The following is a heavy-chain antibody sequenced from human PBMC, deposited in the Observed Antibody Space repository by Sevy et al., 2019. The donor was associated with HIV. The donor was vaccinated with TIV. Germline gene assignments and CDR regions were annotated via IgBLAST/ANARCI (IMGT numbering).Heavy chain of an antibody. V-gene: IGHV4-39*01. Sequence: SETLSLTCTVSGGSISSSSYYWGWIRQPPGKGLEWIGSISYSRSTYYNPSLKSRVTISVDTSKNQFSLKLSSVTAADTAVYYCAMRFWSGRVDYWGQGTLVTVSS. D-gene: IGHD3-3*01. J-gene: IGHJ4*02. CDR3: AMRFWSGRVDY. CDR1: GGSISSSSYY. CDR2: ISYSRST.